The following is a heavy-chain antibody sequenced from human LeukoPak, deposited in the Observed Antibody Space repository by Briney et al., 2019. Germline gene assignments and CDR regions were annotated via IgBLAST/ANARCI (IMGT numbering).Heavy chain of an antibody. Sequence: SETLSLTCTVSGGSISSYYWSWIRQPPGKGLEWIGYIYYSGSTNYSPSLKSRVTISVGTSKNQFSLKLSSVTAADTAVYYCARHRVSSSGWLFDYWGQGTLVTVSS. CDR3: ARHRVSSSGWLFDY. V-gene: IGHV4-59*08. CDR1: GGSISSYY. CDR2: IYYSGST. D-gene: IGHD6-19*01. J-gene: IGHJ4*02.